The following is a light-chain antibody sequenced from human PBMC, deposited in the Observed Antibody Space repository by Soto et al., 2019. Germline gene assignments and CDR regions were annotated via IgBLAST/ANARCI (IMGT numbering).Light chain of an antibody. Sequence: DIQMTQSPSSLSASVGDRVTITCRASQGIGGDAGWYQQKPGKPPKRLLYATSTLQSGIPPRFSGGGFGTEFTLTISSLQPEDFATYYCVQHNSYPRTFGQGPRVEMK. CDR2: ATS. V-gene: IGKV1-17*01. CDR1: QGIGGD. J-gene: IGKJ1*01. CDR3: VQHNSYPRT.